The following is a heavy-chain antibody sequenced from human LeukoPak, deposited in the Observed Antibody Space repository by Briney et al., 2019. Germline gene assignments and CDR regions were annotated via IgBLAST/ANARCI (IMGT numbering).Heavy chain of an antibody. J-gene: IGHJ4*02. CDR2: IYYSGST. V-gene: IGHV4-59*01. Sequence: SETLSLTCTVSGVSINNYYWSWIRQPPGKGLEWIGYIYYSGSTNYSPSLKSRVTISVDTSKNQFSLNLSSVTAADTAVYYCARSHYGSGSPWDYWGQGTLVTVSS. CDR3: ARSHYGSGSPWDY. CDR1: GVSINNYY. D-gene: IGHD3-10*01.